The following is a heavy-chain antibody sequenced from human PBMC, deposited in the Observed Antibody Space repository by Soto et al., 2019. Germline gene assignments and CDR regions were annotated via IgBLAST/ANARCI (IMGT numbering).Heavy chain of an antibody. CDR1: GGSISSYY. CDR2: IYYSGST. J-gene: IGHJ5*02. V-gene: IGHV4-59*01. D-gene: IGHD3-3*01. CDR3: ARVGFWSGFWFDP. Sequence: SETLSLTCTVSGGSISSYYWSWIRQPPGKGLEWIGYIYYSGSTNYNPSLKSRVTISVDTSKNQFSLKLSSVTAADTAVYYCARVGFWSGFWFDPWGQGTLVPVSS.